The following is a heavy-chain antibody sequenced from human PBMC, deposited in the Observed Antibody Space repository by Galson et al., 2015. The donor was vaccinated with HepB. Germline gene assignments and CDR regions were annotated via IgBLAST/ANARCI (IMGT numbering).Heavy chain of an antibody. CDR3: ARWLGAPVAGTMGNWYFDL. CDR1: GGSFSGYY. V-gene: IGHV4-34*01. Sequence: SETLSLTCAVYGGSFSGYYWSWIRQPPGKGLEWIGEINHSGSTNYNPSLKSRVTISVDTSKNQFSLKLSSVTAADTAVYYCARWLGAPVAGTMGNWYFDLWGRGTLVTVSS. J-gene: IGHJ2*01. D-gene: IGHD6-19*01. CDR2: INHSGST.